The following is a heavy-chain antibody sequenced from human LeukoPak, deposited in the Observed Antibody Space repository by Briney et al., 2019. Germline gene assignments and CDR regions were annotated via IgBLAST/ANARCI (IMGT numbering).Heavy chain of an antibody. CDR3: AKVRRGYGDYEDAFDI. D-gene: IGHD4-17*01. Sequence: GGSLRLSCAASGFTFSSYGMHWVRQAPGKGLEWVSSISSSSSYIYYADSVKGRFTISRDNAKNSLYLQMNSLRAEDTAVYYCAKVRRGYGDYEDAFDIWGQGTMVTVSS. V-gene: IGHV3-21*01. CDR2: ISSSSSYI. CDR1: GFTFSSYG. J-gene: IGHJ3*02.